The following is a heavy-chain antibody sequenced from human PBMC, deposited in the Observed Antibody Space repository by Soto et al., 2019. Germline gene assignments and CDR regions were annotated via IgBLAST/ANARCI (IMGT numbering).Heavy chain of an antibody. CDR2: INPKSGGT. Sequence: ASVKVSCKASGYTFTVYYMHWVRQAPGQGLEWMGWINPKSGGTMYPQKFQGRVTMTWDTSISTAYMAPTRLRSDDTAVYYCARDLAKGGGSAGFDYWGQGTLVTVSS. CDR3: ARDLAKGGGSAGFDY. D-gene: IGHD1-26*01. J-gene: IGHJ4*02. V-gene: IGHV1-2*02. CDR1: GYTFTVYY.